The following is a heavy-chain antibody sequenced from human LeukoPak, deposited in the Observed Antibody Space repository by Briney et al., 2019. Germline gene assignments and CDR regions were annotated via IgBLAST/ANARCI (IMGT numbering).Heavy chain of an antibody. J-gene: IGHJ4*02. Sequence: PAGSLRLSCAASGFTFSSHWMHWVRQVPGKGLVWVSRLNSDGSDRQYADSVKGRFTISRDNAKNMLYLQMSSLRAEDTAVYYCAREGNWNLDYWGQGTVVTVSS. CDR1: GFTFSSHW. D-gene: IGHD1-1*01. CDR2: LNSDGSDR. V-gene: IGHV3-74*03. CDR3: AREGNWNLDY.